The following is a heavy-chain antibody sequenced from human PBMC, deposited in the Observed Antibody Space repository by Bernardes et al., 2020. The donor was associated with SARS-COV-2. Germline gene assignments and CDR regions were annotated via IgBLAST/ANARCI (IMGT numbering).Heavy chain of an antibody. V-gene: IGHV3-21*05. D-gene: IGHD2-2*01. CDR1: GFTFSSYG. J-gene: IGHJ4*02. Sequence: LKVLCEASGFTFSSYGMYWVRQAPGKGLECISYIGSGSRDISYADSVKGRFTISRDDAKNSLYLQMNSLRAEDTAVYYCAKEISRYCSSTSCFGDYFDYWGQGTLVTVSS. CDR3: AKEISRYCSSTSCFGDYFDY. CDR2: IGSGSRDI.